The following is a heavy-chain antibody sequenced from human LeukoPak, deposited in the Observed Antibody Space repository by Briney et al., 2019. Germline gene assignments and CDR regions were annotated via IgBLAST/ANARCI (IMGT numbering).Heavy chain of an antibody. CDR1: GFTFSNYA. D-gene: IGHD1-26*01. J-gene: IGHJ4*02. V-gene: IGHV3-23*01. CDR3: AKVGLSGSYWGYYFDY. CDR2: ISGSDGST. Sequence: PGGSLRLSCAASGFTFSNYAMSWVRQAPGRGLEWVSVISGSDGSTRYADSVKGRFTISRDNSKNTLYLQMNSLRAEDTAVYYCAKVGLSGSYWGYYFDYWGQGTLVTVSS.